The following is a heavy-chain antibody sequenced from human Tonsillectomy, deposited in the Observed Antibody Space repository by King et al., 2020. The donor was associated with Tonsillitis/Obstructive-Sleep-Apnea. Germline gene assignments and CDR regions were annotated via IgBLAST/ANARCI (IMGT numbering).Heavy chain of an antibody. J-gene: IGHJ6*03. CDR3: ARHRVGGLLYMDV. CDR1: GGSISSYY. CDR2: IYYSGST. V-gene: IGHV4-59*08. Sequence: VQLQESGPGLVKPSETLSLTCTVSGGSISSYYWSWIRQPPGKGLEWIGYIYYSGSTNYNPSLKSRVTISVDTSKNQFSLKLSSVTAADTAVYYCARHRVGGLLYMDVWGKGTPVTVSS. D-gene: IGHD2-15*01.